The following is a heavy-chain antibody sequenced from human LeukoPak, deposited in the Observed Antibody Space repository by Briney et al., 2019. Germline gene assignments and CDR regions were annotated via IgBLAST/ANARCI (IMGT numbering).Heavy chain of an antibody. CDR1: GYTFTSYY. CDR3: ARTSHYVDIAATIPYGICYFDY. CDR2: INPSGGST. Sequence: ASVKVSCKASGYTFTSYYMHWVRQAPGQGLEWMGIINPSGGSTSYAQKFQGRVTMTRDMSTSTVYMELSSLRSEDTAVYYCARTSHYVDIAATIPYGICYFDYWGQGTLVTVSS. V-gene: IGHV1-46*01. J-gene: IGHJ4*02. D-gene: IGHD5-12*01.